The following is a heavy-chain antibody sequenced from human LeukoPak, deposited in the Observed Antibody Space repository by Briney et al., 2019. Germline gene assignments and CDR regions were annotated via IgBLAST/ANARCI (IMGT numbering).Heavy chain of an antibody. D-gene: IGHD3-9*01. V-gene: IGHV3-11*06. CDR2: ISSSSSYI. J-gene: IGHJ5*02. Sequence: GGSLRLSCVASGFTFRDYYMSWIRRAPGKGLEWVSYISSSSSYIDYADSVKGRFTISRDNAKNSLYLQMNNLRVEDTAVYYCARAPTKFRRDWFDPWGQGTLVTVSS. CDR3: ARAPTKFRRDWFDP. CDR1: GFTFRDYY.